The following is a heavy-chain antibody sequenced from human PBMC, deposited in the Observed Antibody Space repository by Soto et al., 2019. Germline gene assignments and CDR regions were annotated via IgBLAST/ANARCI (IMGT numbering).Heavy chain of an antibody. J-gene: IGHJ4*02. CDR2: INPNSGGT. CDR3: ARGGVFFFAAPTNPFDY. D-gene: IGHD3-10*01. Sequence: GASVKVSCKASGYTFTGYYMHWVRQAPGQGLEWMGWINPNSGGTNYAQKFQGWVTMTRDASISTAYMELSSLRSEDTAVYYCARGGVFFFAAPTNPFDYWGQGTLVTVSS. CDR1: GYTFTGYY. V-gene: IGHV1-2*04.